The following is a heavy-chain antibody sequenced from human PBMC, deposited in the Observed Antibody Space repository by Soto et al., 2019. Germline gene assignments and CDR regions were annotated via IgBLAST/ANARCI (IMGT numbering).Heavy chain of an antibody. Sequence: GGSLRLSCAASGFTFSTCGMHWVRQAPGKGLEWVAIIWYDATNRYYADSVKGRFTISRDNSKNTLYLQMDSLRAEDTAVYYCARDGVHTTAFFGYFDYWGQGTLVTV. D-gene: IGHD3-3*01. CDR2: IWYDATNR. CDR3: ARDGVHTTAFFGYFDY. CDR1: GFTFSTCG. J-gene: IGHJ4*02. V-gene: IGHV3-33*01.